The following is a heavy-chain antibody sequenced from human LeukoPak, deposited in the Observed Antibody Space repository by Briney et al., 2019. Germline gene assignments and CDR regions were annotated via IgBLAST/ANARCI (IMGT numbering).Heavy chain of an antibody. J-gene: IGHJ4*02. CDR1: GFTFSSYW. Sequence: GGSLRLSCAASGFTFSSYWMHWVRQAPGEGLVWVSRINTDGSGTGYADSVKGRFTISRDNAKNTLYLQMNSLRAEDTAVYYCARDLAFSSSSDRHWGLGTLVTVSS. V-gene: IGHV3-74*01. D-gene: IGHD6-6*01. CDR2: INTDGSGT. CDR3: ARDLAFSSSSDRH.